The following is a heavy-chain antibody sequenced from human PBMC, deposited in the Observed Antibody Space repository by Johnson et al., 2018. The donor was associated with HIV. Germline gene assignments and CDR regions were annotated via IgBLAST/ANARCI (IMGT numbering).Heavy chain of an antibody. J-gene: IGHJ3*02. CDR3: AKAELVGALEGGAFDI. CDR2: ISYDGTDK. Sequence: QMQLVESGGGLVQPGGSLRLSCAASGFTFSSYDMHWVRQAPGKGMDWVAFISYDGTDKYYADSVKGRFNISRDNSKNALYLQMNSLRSEDTAVYYCAKAELVGALEGGAFDIWGQGTMVTVSS. V-gene: IGHV3-30*18. CDR1: GFTFSSYD. D-gene: IGHD1-26*01.